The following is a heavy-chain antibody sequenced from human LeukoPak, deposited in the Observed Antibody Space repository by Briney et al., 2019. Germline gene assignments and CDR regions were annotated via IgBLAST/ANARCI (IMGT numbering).Heavy chain of an antibody. Sequence: SETLSLTCTVSGGSISSGSYYWRWIRQPAGKGLEWIGRIYTSGSTNYNPSFKSRVTISVDTSKNQFSLKLSSVTAADTAVYYCARALYSSSSGLFDYWGQGTLVTVSS. D-gene: IGHD6-6*01. J-gene: IGHJ4*02. CDR3: ARALYSSSSGLFDY. CDR1: GGSISSGSYY. CDR2: IYTSGST. V-gene: IGHV4-61*02.